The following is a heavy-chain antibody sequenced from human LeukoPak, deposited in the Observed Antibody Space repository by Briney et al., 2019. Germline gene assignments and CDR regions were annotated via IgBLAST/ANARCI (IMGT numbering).Heavy chain of an antibody. Sequence: ASVKVSCKASGYTFTSYGIGWVRQAPGQGLEWMGWISAYNGNTNYAQKLQGRVTMTTDTSTSTAYMELRSLRSDDTAVYYCARDSSGYSNDAFDIWGQGTMVTVSS. CDR1: GYTFTSYG. V-gene: IGHV1-18*01. J-gene: IGHJ3*02. CDR2: ISAYNGNT. D-gene: IGHD3-22*01. CDR3: ARDSSGYSNDAFDI.